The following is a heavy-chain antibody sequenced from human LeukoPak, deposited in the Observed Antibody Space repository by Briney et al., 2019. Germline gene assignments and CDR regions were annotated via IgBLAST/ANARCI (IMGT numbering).Heavy chain of an antibody. CDR1: GDSVSSTNGVA. Sequence: SQTLSLTCAISGDSVSSTNGVAWNWIRQSPSRGLVWLGRTYYRARWYNDYAESVKSRITVNPDTSKNEFSLQLNSVPPEDTAVYYCARGKNNAFDYWGQGTLVTVSS. V-gene: IGHV6-1*01. CDR2: TYYRARWYN. J-gene: IGHJ4*02. CDR3: ARGKNNAFDY. D-gene: IGHD2/OR15-2a*01.